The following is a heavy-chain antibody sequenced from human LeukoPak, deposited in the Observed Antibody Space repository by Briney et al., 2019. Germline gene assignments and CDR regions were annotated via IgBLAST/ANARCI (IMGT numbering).Heavy chain of an antibody. Sequence: GGSLRLSCSASGFTFSRYAMHWVRQAPGKGLEYVSAISSNGGSTYYADSVKGRFTISRDNSKNTLYLQMSSLRAEDTAVYYCVKSYYYGSGDFDYWGQGTLVTVSS. CDR1: GFTFSRYA. CDR3: VKSYYYGSGDFDY. CDR2: ISSNGGST. J-gene: IGHJ4*02. D-gene: IGHD3-10*01. V-gene: IGHV3-64D*09.